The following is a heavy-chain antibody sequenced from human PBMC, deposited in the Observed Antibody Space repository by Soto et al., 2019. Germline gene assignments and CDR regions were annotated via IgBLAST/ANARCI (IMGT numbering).Heavy chain of an antibody. CDR1: GGTFSSYA. V-gene: IGHV1-69*13. D-gene: IGHD3-22*01. Sequence: SVKVSCKASGGTFSSYAISWVRQAPGQGLEWMGGIIPIFGTANYAQKFQGRVTITADESTSTAYMELSSLRSEDTAVYYCARITYYYDSSGYYYDYWGQGTLVTVSS. CDR2: IIPIFGTA. J-gene: IGHJ4*02. CDR3: ARITYYYDSSGYYYDY.